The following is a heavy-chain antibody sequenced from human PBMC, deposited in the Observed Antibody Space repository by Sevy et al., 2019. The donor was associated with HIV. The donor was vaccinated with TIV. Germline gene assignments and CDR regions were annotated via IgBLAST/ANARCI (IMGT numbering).Heavy chain of an antibody. CDR1: GDSISSYY. D-gene: IGHD4-17*01. J-gene: IGHJ4*02. CDR3: ARGLAYYFDS. Sequence: SETLSLTCTLSGDSISSYYSTWVRQPPGKGLEGIGYLYYSGITNYNPSLKSPVTISIDTSKNQFSLKLSSVTAADTAVYYCARGLAYYFDSWGQGTLVTVSS. V-gene: IGHV4-59*08. CDR2: LYYSGIT.